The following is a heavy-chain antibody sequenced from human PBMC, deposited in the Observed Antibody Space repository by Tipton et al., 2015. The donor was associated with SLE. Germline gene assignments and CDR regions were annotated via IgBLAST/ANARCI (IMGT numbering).Heavy chain of an antibody. J-gene: IGHJ2*01. CDR1: GITVSYNY. CDR2: LFSGDST. D-gene: IGHD4-17*01. V-gene: IGHV3-66*04. Sequence: SLRLSCAASGITVSYNYMSWFRQTPGKGLEWVSVLFSGDSTHYADSVKDRFTISRDNSKNTLYLQINSLRIEDTAVYSCVRRIYGDSRCFDLWGRGTLVTVSS. CDR3: VRRIYGDSRCFDL.